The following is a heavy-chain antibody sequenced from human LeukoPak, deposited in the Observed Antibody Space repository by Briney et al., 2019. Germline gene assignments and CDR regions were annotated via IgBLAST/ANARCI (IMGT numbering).Heavy chain of an antibody. Sequence: ASVKVSCKASGYTFTGYYMHWVRQAPGQGLEWMGWINPNSGGTNYAQKFQGRVTMTRDTSISTAYMELSRLRSDDTAVYYCARDPGIRIFGVVMYFDYWGQGTLVTVSS. CDR2: INPNSGGT. V-gene: IGHV1-2*02. J-gene: IGHJ4*02. CDR3: ARDPGIRIFGVVMYFDY. CDR1: GYTFTGYY. D-gene: IGHD3-3*01.